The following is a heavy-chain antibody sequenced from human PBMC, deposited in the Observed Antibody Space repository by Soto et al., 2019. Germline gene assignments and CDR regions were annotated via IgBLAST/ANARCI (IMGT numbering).Heavy chain of an antibody. Sequence: ASVKVSCKASGYTFTSYYMHWVRQAPGQGLEWMGIINPSGGSTSYAQKFQGRVTMTRDTSTSTVYMELSSLRSEDTAVYYCARDRGCSGGSCYHAFDIWGQGTMVTVSS. CDR2: INPSGGST. J-gene: IGHJ3*02. CDR3: ARDRGCSGGSCYHAFDI. D-gene: IGHD2-15*01. V-gene: IGHV1-46*03. CDR1: GYTFTSYY.